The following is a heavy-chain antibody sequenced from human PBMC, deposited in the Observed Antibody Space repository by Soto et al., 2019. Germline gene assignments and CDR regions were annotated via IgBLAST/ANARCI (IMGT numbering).Heavy chain of an antibody. CDR1: GFTFSNAW. CDR3: GTGDAFDM. J-gene: IGHJ3*02. Sequence: GRSLRLSCAASGFTFSNAWMSWARQAPGKGLEWVGRIKSKTGGGTIDYAAPVKGRFTISRGDSKNTLSLQMNSLKTEDTAVYYCGTGDAFDMLGRGKMVTGSS. CDR2: IKSKTGGGTI. D-gene: IGHD7-27*01. V-gene: IGHV3-15*01.